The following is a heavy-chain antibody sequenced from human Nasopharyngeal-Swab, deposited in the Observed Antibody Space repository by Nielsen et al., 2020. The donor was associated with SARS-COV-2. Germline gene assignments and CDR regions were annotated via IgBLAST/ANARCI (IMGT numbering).Heavy chain of an antibody. V-gene: IGHV3-21*06. CDR3: ARLGVGPAATGPYYYYGMDV. Sequence: GESLKISCAASGFTPSTYALNWVRQAPGKGVEWVSSISSSSAYIYYGDSVKGRFTISRDNAMNSLCLQMNSLRAEDTAVYHCARLGVGPAATGPYYYYGMDVWGQGTTVTVSS. J-gene: IGHJ6*02. CDR1: GFTPSTYA. CDR2: ISSSSAYI. D-gene: IGHD2-15*01.